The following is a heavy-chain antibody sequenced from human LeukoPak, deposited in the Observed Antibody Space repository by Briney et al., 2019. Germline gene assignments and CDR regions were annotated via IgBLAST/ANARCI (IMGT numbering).Heavy chain of an antibody. V-gene: IGHV3-33*01. D-gene: IGHD7-27*01. CDR3: ARDRSWGSQCYFDY. Sequence: GGSLRLSCAASGFHFSTYGMHWVRQAPGKGLEWGGVIWYDGSNKIYAESVKGRFTISRDNSKNTLYPQMNSLRAEDTAVYYCARDRSWGSQCYFDYWGQGTLVTVSS. CDR2: IWYDGSNK. CDR1: GFHFSTYG. J-gene: IGHJ4*02.